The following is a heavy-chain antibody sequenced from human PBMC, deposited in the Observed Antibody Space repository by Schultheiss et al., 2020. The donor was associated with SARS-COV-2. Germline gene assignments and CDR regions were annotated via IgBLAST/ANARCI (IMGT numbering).Heavy chain of an antibody. J-gene: IGHJ6*02. D-gene: IGHD3-10*01. V-gene: IGHV3-48*03. CDR1: GFTFSSYE. CDR2: ISGSGGST. CDR3: AREVTMVRGVSRRYYYYGMDV. Sequence: GGSLRLSCAASGFTFSSYEMNWVRQAPGKGLEWVSAISGSGGSTYYADSVKGRFTISRDNAKNSLYLQMNSLRAEDTAVYYCAREVTMVRGVSRRYYYYGMDVWGQGTTVTVSS.